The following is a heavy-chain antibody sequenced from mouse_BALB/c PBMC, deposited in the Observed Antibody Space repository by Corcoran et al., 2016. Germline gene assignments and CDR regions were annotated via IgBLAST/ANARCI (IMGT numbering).Heavy chain of an antibody. Sequence: EVQLQQSGAEIVKPGASVKLSCTASGFNIKDTYMHWVKQRPEQGLEWIGRIDPANGNTKYDPKFQGKATITADTSSNTAYLQLSSLTSEDTAVYYCAYYGSSYAMDYWGQGTSVTVSS. D-gene: IGHD1-1*01. CDR2: IDPANGNT. V-gene: IGHV14-3*02. J-gene: IGHJ4*01. CDR1: GFNIKDTY. CDR3: AYYGSSYAMDY.